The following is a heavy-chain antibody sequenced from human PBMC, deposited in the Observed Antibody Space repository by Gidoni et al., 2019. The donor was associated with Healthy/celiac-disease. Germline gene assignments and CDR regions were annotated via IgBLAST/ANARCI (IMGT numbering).Heavy chain of an antibody. CDR1: GGSISSYY. J-gene: IGHJ5*02. CDR2: IYYSGST. CDR3: AREGAGSVAGTDGWFDP. D-gene: IGHD6-19*01. Sequence: QVQLQESGPGLVKPSETLSLTCTVSGGSISSYYWSWIRQPPGKGLEWIGYIYYSGSTNYNPALKSRVTISVDTSKTQFSLTLSSVTAADTAVYYCAREGAGSVAGTDGWFDPWGQGTLVTVSS. V-gene: IGHV4-59*01.